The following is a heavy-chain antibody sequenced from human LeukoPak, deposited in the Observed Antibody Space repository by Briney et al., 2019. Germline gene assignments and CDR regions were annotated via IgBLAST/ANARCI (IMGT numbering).Heavy chain of an antibody. V-gene: IGHV4-39*01. CDR1: GGSISSSSDY. Sequence: PSETLSLTCTVSGGSISSSSDYWGWIRQPPGEGLEWIASMFYSGSTYYHPSVKSRVTISIDTSKNQFSLKLSSVTAADTAVYYCARQRRHSNSWRAEYFHHWGQGTLVTVS. CDR2: MFYSGST. J-gene: IGHJ1*01. CDR3: ARQRRHSNSWRAEYFHH. D-gene: IGHD6-13*01.